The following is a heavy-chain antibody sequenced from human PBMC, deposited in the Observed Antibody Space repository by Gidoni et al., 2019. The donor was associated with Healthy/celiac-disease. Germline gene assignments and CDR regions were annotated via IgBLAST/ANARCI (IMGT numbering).Heavy chain of an antibody. D-gene: IGHD3-10*01. CDR3: AKDRGKGYYYYYMDV. Sequence: AASGFTFDDYAMHWVRQAPGKGLEWVSGISWNSGSIGYADSVKGRFTISRDNAKNSLYLQMNSLRAEDTALYYCAKDRGKGYYYYYMDVWGKGTTVTVSS. CDR2: ISWNSGSI. J-gene: IGHJ6*03. CDR1: GFTFDDYA. V-gene: IGHV3-9*01.